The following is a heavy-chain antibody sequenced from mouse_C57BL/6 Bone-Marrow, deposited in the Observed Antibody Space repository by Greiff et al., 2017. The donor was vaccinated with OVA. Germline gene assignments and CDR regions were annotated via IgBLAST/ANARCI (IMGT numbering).Heavy chain of an antibody. CDR3: ARGNYGNYFYAMDY. J-gene: IGHJ4*01. CDR1: GYTFTSYG. D-gene: IGHD2-1*01. Sequence: VKLVESGAELARPGASVKLSCKASGYTFTSYGISWVKQRTGQGLEWIGEIYPRSGNNYYNEKFKGKATLTAYKSSSTAYMELRSLTSEDSAVYFCARGNYGNYFYAMDYWGQGTSVTVSS. CDR2: IYPRSGNN. V-gene: IGHV1-81*01.